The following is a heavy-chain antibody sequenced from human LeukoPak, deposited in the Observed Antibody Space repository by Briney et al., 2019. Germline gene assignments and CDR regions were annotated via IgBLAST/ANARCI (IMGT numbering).Heavy chain of an antibody. CDR3: AKQWIQLWSPPDY. CDR1: GFTFSSYG. Sequence: GGSLRLSCAASGFTFSSYGMHWVRQAPGRGLEWVALIWYDGSNKYYADSVKGRFTISRDNSKNTLYLQMDSLRAEDTAVYYCAKQWIQLWSPPDYWGQGTPVTVSS. D-gene: IGHD5-18*01. J-gene: IGHJ4*02. CDR2: IWYDGSNK. V-gene: IGHV3-33*06.